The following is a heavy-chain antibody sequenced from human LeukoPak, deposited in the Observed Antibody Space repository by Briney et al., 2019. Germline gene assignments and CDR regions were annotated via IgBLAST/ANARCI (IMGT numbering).Heavy chain of an antibody. Sequence: ASVKVSCKASGYTFTGYYMHWVRQVPGQGLEWMGRINPNSGGTNYAQKFQGRVTMTRDTSISTAYMELSRLRSDDTAVYYCARDRYDMLTGYYEVWYMDVWGKGTTVPVSS. V-gene: IGHV1-2*06. CDR2: INPNSGGT. CDR3: ARDRYDMLTGYYEVWYMDV. CDR1: GYTFTGYY. J-gene: IGHJ6*03. D-gene: IGHD3-9*01.